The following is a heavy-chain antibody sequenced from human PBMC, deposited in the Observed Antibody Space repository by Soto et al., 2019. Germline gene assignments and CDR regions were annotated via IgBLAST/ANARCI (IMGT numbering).Heavy chain of an antibody. Sequence: GPEWSSETLSLTCTVSGGSISSSSYYWGWIRQPPGKGLEWIGSIYYSGSTYYNPSLKSRVTISVDTSKNQFSLKLSSVTAADTAVYYCARQDTMIVVVITHFDYWGQGTLVTAPQ. CDR2: IYYSGST. J-gene: IGHJ4*02. D-gene: IGHD3-22*01. V-gene: IGHV4-39*01. CDR3: ARQDTMIVVVITHFDY. CDR1: GGSISSSSYY.